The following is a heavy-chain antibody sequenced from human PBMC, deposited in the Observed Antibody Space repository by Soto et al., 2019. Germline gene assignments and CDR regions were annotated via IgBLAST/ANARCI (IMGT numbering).Heavy chain of an antibody. Sequence: QVQLVQSGAEVKKPGASVKVSCKASGYTFTSYYMHWVRQDPGQGLEWMGIINPSGGSTSYAQKFQGRVTMTRDTSTSTVYMELSSLRSEDTAVYYCARGPIAARREYYFDYWGQGTLVTVSS. CDR1: GYTFTSYY. D-gene: IGHD6-6*01. V-gene: IGHV1-46*01. CDR3: ARGPIAARREYYFDY. J-gene: IGHJ4*02. CDR2: INPSGGST.